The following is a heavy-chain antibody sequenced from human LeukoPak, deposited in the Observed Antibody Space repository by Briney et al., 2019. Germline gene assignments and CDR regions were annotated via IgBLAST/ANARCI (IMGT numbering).Heavy chain of an antibody. CDR2: ISAYNGNT. Sequence: ASVKVSCKASGYTFTSYGISWVRQAPGQGLEWVGWISAYNGNTNYAQKLQGRVTMTTDTSTSTAYMELRSLRSDDTAVYYCARDKSRYCSGGSCYSGYWGQGTLATVSS. CDR3: ARDKSRYCSGGSCYSGY. CDR1: GYTFTSYG. D-gene: IGHD2-15*01. J-gene: IGHJ4*02. V-gene: IGHV1-18*04.